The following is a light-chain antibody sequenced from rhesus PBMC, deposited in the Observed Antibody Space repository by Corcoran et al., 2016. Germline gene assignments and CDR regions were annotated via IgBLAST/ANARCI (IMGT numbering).Light chain of an antibody. CDR1: QSFRTS. V-gene: IGKV1-46*01. J-gene: IGKJ1*01. CDR3: QQYYSYTPT. Sequence: DIQMTQSPSSLSASVGDTVTITCRASQSFRTSLAWYQQKPGKAPNLLIYSASSLQSGVPSRFSGSKSGTDFTLTLSSLQPEDIASYYCQQYYSYTPTFGQGTKVEIK. CDR2: SAS.